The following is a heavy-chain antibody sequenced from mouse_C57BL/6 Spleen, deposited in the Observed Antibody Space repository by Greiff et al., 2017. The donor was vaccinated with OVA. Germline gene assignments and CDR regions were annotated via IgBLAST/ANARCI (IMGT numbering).Heavy chain of an antibody. Sequence: EVQVVESGGGLVKPGGSLKLSCAASGFTFSSYTMSWVRQTPEKRLEWVATISGGGGNTYYPDSVKGRFTISRDNAKNTLYLQMSSLRSEDTALYYCEGKATRCFDVWGTGTTVTVSS. CDR2: ISGGGGNT. CDR3: EGKATRCFDV. CDR1: GFTFSSYT. J-gene: IGHJ1*03. V-gene: IGHV5-9*01. D-gene: IGHD3-2*02.